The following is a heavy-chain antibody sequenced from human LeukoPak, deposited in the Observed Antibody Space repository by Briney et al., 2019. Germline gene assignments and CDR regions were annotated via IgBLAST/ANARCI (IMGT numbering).Heavy chain of an antibody. D-gene: IGHD3-9*01. CDR3: ARDLLQYFDWLTMAGY. CDR2: IIPIFGTA. CDR1: GGNVSSYA. V-gene: IGHV1-69*06. J-gene: IGHJ4*02. Sequence: SEKISCKACGGNVSSYAISWERQAPGQGLEWMGGIIPIFGTANYAQKFQGRATITADKSTSTAYMELSSLRSEDTAVYYCARDLLQYFDWLTMAGYWGQGTLVSVSP.